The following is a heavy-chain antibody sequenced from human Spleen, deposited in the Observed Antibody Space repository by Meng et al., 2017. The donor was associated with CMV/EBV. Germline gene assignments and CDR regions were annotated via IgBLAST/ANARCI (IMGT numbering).Heavy chain of an antibody. V-gene: IGHV3-23*01. J-gene: IGHJ4*02. Sequence: GESLKISCAASGFSFNNYAMNWVRQAPGKGLEWVSSISADDDSTYYADSVKGRFTISRDNSKNTLYLQMNSLTDEDTAVYYCAKENKSCGGGSCYSFFDYWGQGTLVTVSS. CDR1: GFSFNNYA. CDR2: ISADDDST. D-gene: IGHD2-15*01. CDR3: AKENKSCGGGSCYSFFDY.